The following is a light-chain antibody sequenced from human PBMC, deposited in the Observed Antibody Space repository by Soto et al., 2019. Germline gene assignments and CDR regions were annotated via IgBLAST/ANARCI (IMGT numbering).Light chain of an antibody. J-gene: IGKJ1*01. CDR3: QQYNSYSPT. CDR1: QSISSW. Sequence: DLQMTQSPSTLSASIGDRVTITCRASQSISSWLAWYQQKPGKAPSVLIYKASRLQSAVPSRFSGSGSGTEFTLTISSLQPDDSATYYCQQYNSYSPTFGQGTKVEVK. CDR2: KAS. V-gene: IGKV1-5*03.